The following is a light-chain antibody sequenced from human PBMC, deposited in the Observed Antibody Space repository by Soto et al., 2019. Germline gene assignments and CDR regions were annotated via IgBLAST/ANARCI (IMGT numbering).Light chain of an antibody. CDR3: QQYKKWPRA. CDR1: QSVSNN. Sequence: EIVMPQSPAILSVSPGDRATLSCRAGQSVSNNLAWYQQKPGQTPRLVIYDASTRATGIPARFSGSGSGTEFTLTISSLQSEDFAVYYCQQYKKWPRAFGHGTKVGIK. V-gene: IGKV3-15*01. J-gene: IGKJ1*01. CDR2: DAS.